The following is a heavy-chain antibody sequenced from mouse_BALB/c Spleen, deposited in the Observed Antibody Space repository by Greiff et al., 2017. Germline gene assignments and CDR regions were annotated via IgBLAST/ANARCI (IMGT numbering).Heavy chain of an antibody. J-gene: IGHJ4*01. Sequence: EVKLMESGGGLVKPGGSLKLSCAASGFTFSSYAMSWVRQTPEKRLEWVASISSGGSTYYPDSVKGRFTISRDNARNILYLQMSSLRSEDTAMYYCARGGYYYGSSPYYAMDYWGQGTSVTVSS. V-gene: IGHV5-6-5*01. CDR3: ARGGYYYGSSPYYAMDY. CDR2: ISSGGST. D-gene: IGHD1-1*01. CDR1: GFTFSSYA.